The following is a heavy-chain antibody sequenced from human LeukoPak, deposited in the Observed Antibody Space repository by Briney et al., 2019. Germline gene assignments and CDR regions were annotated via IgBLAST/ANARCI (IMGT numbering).Heavy chain of an antibody. D-gene: IGHD7-27*01. J-gene: IGHJ6*01. V-gene: IGHV3-33*08. CDR1: GFTFSSYW. Sequence: GGSLRLSCAASGFTFSSYWMSWVRQAPGKGLEWVAVIWYDGSNKYYADSVKGRFTISRDNSKNTLYLQMNSLRAEDTAVYYCARDLDTKTGDSYYYGMDVWGQGTTVTVSS. CDR3: ARDLDTKTGDSYYYGMDV. CDR2: IWYDGSNK.